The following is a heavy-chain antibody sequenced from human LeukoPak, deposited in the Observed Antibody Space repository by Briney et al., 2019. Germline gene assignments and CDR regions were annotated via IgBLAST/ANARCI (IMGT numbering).Heavy chain of an antibody. V-gene: IGHV3-64*01. CDR2: ISSNGGST. Sequence: GGSLRLSCAASGFTFSSYAMHWVRQAPGKGLEYVSAISSNGGSTYYANSVKGRFTISRDNSKNTLYLQMGSLRAEDMAVYYCAREPPMYSSGPRGAFDIWGQGTMVTVSS. D-gene: IGHD6-19*01. CDR3: AREPPMYSSGPRGAFDI. CDR1: GFTFSSYA. J-gene: IGHJ3*02.